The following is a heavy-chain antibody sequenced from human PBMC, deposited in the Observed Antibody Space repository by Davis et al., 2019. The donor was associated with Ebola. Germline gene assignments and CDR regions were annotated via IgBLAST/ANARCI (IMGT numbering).Heavy chain of an antibody. CDR2: IFYTGST. Sequence: SETLSLTCTVSGFSISSYYWSWIRQPPGKGLEWIGYIFYTGSTNYNPSLKSRVTISVDTSKKQFSLKLNSVTAADTAIYYCARGEYSGYGNFDYWGQGTLVTVSS. D-gene: IGHD5-12*01. J-gene: IGHJ4*02. CDR3: ARGEYSGYGNFDY. V-gene: IGHV4-59*01. CDR1: GFSISSYY.